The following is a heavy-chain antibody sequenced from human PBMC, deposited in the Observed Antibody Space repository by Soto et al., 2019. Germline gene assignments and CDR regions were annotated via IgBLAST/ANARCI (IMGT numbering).Heavy chain of an antibody. CDR3: AKDEQLAHYYYYYGMDV. V-gene: IGHV3-23*01. CDR1: GFTFSSYA. J-gene: IGHJ6*02. Sequence: EVQLLESGGGLVQPGGSLRLSCAASGFTFSSYAMSWVRQAPGKGLEWVSAISGSGGSTYYADSVKGRFTIPRDNSKNTLYLQMNSLRAEDTAVYYCAKDEQLAHYYYYYGMDVWGQGTTVTVSS. D-gene: IGHD6-13*01. CDR2: ISGSGGST.